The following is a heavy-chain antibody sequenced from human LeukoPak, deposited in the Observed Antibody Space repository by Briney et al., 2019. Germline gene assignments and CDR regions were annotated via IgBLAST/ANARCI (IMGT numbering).Heavy chain of an antibody. CDR3: ARVSANYYDSSGYPYHFDY. V-gene: IGHV4-59*01. CDR2: IYYSGST. D-gene: IGHD3-22*01. CDR1: GGSISSYY. J-gene: IGHJ4*02. Sequence: PSETLSLTCTVSGGSISSYYWSWIRQPPGKGLEWIGYIYYSGSTNYNPSLKSRVTISVDTSKNQFSLKLSSVTAADTAVYYCARVSANYYDSSGYPYHFDYWGQGTLVTVSS.